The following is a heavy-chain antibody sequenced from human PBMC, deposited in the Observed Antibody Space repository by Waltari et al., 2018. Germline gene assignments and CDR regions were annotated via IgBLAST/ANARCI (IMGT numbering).Heavy chain of an antibody. J-gene: IGHJ4*02. V-gene: IGHV4-34*01. Sequence: QVQLQQWGAGLLKPSETLSLTCAVYGGTFNDHYCNWIRQPPGKGLEWIGQINDSGSTNYNPSLRSRVTISVDTSKNQFSLNLSAVTAADTAVYYCASSYYDTSGYSPFDYWGQGTLVTVSS. CDR2: INDSGST. CDR1: GGTFNDHY. D-gene: IGHD3-22*01. CDR3: ASSYYDTSGYSPFDY.